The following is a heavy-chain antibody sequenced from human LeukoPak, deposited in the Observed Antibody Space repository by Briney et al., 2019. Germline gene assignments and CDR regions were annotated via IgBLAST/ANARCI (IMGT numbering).Heavy chain of an antibody. CDR1: GFTVSSNY. Sequence: PGGSLRLSCAASGFTVSSNYMSWVRQAPGKGLEWVSVIYSGGSTYYADSVKGRFTISRDNSKNTLYLQMNGLRAEDTAVYYCARGHCTNGVCFDYWGQGTLVTVSS. V-gene: IGHV3-53*01. CDR2: IYSGGST. D-gene: IGHD2-8*01. J-gene: IGHJ4*02. CDR3: ARGHCTNGVCFDY.